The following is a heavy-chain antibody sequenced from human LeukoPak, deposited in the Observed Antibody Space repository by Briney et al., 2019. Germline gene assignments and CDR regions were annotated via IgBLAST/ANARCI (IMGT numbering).Heavy chain of an antibody. CDR3: ARSGTAAGRRDY. Sequence: SETLSLICTVSGGSIYSYCWSWIRQPPGKGLEWIGYVYYSGSTNYNPSLKSRVTISVDTSKNQFSLKLNSVNAADTAVYYCARSGTAAGRRDYWGQGTLVTVSS. V-gene: IGHV4-59*01. CDR1: GGSIYSYC. D-gene: IGHD6-13*01. J-gene: IGHJ4*02. CDR2: VYYSGST.